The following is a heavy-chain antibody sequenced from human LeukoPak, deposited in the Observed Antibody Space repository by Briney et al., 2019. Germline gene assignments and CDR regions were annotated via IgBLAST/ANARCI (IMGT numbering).Heavy chain of an antibody. J-gene: IGHJ4*02. Sequence: GGSLRLSCAASGFTFSSYSMDSVRQAPGKGLEWVSYISSSNSTIYYADSVKGRFTISRDNAKNSLYLQMNSLRAEDTAVYYCARAKYSSGWAKFDYWGQGTLVTVSS. D-gene: IGHD6-19*01. CDR1: GFTFSSYS. CDR3: ARAKYSSGWAKFDY. V-gene: IGHV3-48*01. CDR2: ISSSNSTI.